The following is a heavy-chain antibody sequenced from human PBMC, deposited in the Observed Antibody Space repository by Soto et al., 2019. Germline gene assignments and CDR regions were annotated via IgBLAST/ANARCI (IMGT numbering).Heavy chain of an antibody. CDR3: ARQGSYGYVKDY. CDR1: GGSISSSSYY. D-gene: IGHD5-18*01. Sequence: QLQLQESGPGLVKPSETLSLTCTVSGGSISSSSYYWGWIRQPPGKGLEWIGSIYYSGSTYYNPSLRSRVTISVDTSKNQFSLKLSSVTAADTAVYYGARQGSYGYVKDYWGQGTLVTVSS. V-gene: IGHV4-39*01. CDR2: IYYSGST. J-gene: IGHJ4*02.